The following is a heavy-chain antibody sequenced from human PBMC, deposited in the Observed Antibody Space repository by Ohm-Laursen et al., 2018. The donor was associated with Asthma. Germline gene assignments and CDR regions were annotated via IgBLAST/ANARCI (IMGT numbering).Heavy chain of an antibody. V-gene: IGHV3-30*03. CDR1: GFTFSSYG. Sequence: SSLRLSCSAPGFTFSSYGMHWVRQAPGKGLEWVAVISYGGSNKYYADSVKGRFTISRDNSKNTLYLQMNSLRPDDTAVYYCARDVMEWYLPAFDFWGQGTLVTVSS. CDR2: ISYGGSNK. J-gene: IGHJ4*02. D-gene: IGHD3-3*01. CDR3: ARDVMEWYLPAFDF.